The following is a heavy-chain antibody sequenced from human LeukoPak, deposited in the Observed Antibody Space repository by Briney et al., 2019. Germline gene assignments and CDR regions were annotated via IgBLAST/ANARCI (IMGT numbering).Heavy chain of an antibody. CDR3: ARHLYDSSGYYYVGYFDY. CDR2: IYYSGST. V-gene: IGHV4-59*08. J-gene: IGHJ4*02. D-gene: IGHD3-22*01. CDR1: GGSISSYY. Sequence: SETLSLTCTVSGGSISSYYWSWIRQPPGKGLEWIGYIYYSGSTNYNPSLKSRVTISVDTSKNQFSLKLSSVTAADTAVYYCARHLYDSSGYYYVGYFDYWGQGTLVTVSS.